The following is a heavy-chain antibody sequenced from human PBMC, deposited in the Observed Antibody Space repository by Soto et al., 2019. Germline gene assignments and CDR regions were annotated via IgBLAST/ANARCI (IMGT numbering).Heavy chain of an antibody. D-gene: IGHD5-18*01. V-gene: IGHV4-31*03. CDR2: ISHSGST. Sequence: QVQLQESGPGLVKPSQTLSLTCTVSGGSISSAAYYWSWIRQHPGKGLEWIGYISHSGSTYYTPSLKSRVLISADTSKNQFSLNLTSVTAADTGVYYCAREYTYGSNFFNCWGQGALVTVSS. CDR3: AREYTYGSNFFNC. J-gene: IGHJ4*02. CDR1: GGSISSAAYY.